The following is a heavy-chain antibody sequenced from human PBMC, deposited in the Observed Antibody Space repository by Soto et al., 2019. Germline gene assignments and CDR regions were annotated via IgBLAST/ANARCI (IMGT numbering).Heavy chain of an antibody. V-gene: IGHV3-23*01. Sequence: GGSLRLSCAASGFTSGFTFRTYVMSWARQAPGKGLEWVSAISGGGGNTYYADSVKGRFTISRDNSKNTLFLQMNSLRAEDTAVYYCAKDQGHCSGGSCYLAEYFQNWGRGTLVTVSS. CDR1: GFTFRTYV. J-gene: IGHJ1*01. CDR3: AKDQGHCSGGSCYLAEYFQN. D-gene: IGHD2-15*01. CDR2: ISGGGGNT.